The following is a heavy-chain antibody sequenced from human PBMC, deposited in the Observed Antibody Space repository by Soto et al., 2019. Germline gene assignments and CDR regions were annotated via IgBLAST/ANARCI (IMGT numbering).Heavy chain of an antibody. J-gene: IGHJ5*02. CDR2: INHSGTT. Sequence: PSETLSLTCAVYGGSFSGYSWTWLRQPPGKGLEWIGEINHSGTTDYNPALKSRVTMSVDTSKNQFSLKLSSVTAADTAVYYCARGSSGGSWGRPRGWFDPWGQGTLVTVSS. CDR1: GGSFSGYS. CDR3: ARGSSGGSWGRPRGWFDP. D-gene: IGHD2-15*01. V-gene: IGHV4-34*01.